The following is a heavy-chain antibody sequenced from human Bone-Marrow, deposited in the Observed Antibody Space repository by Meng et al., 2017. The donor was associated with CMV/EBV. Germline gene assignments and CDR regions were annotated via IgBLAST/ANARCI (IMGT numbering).Heavy chain of an antibody. V-gene: IGHV1-8*02. CDR2: MNPNSGNT. CDR3: ARDTLLYYYGMDV. D-gene: IGHD2-2*02. Sequence: ASVKVSCKASGDTFTGYYMHWVRQAPGQGLEWMGWMNPNSGNTGYAQKFQGRVTMTRNTSISTAYMELSSLRSEDTAVYYCARDTLLYYYGMDVWGQGTTVTVSS. J-gene: IGHJ6*02. CDR1: GDTFTGYY.